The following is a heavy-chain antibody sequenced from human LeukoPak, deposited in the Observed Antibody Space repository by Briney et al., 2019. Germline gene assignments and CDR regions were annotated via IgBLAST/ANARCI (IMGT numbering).Heavy chain of an antibody. CDR3: AAFDSSVNDAFDI. J-gene: IGHJ3*02. CDR1: GFTFGSYS. CDR2: ISSSSSYI. D-gene: IGHD3-22*01. Sequence: GGSLRLSCAASGFTFGSYSMNWVRQAPGKGLEWVSSISSSSSYIYYADSVKGRFTISRDNAKNSLYLQMNSLRAEDTAVYYCAAFDSSVNDAFDIWGQGTMVTVSS. V-gene: IGHV3-21*01.